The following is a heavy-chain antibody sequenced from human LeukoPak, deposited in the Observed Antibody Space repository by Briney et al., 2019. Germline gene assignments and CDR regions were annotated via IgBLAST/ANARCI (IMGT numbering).Heavy chain of an antibody. CDR2: IYSGGST. CDR3: AAFSA. CDR1: WFTVSSNY. J-gene: IGHJ4*02. D-gene: IGHD2/OR15-2a*01. Sequence: GGSPGISCSASWFTVSSNYMSRVRPAPGKGVGWVSVIYSGGSTYYADSVKGRFTISRDNSKNTLYLQMNSLRAEDTAVYYCAAFSAWGQGTLVTVSS. V-gene: IGHV3-53*01.